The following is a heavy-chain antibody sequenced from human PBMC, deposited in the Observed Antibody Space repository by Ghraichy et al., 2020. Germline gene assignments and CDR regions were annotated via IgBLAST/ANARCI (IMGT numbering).Heavy chain of an antibody. V-gene: IGHV3-48*03. J-gene: IGHJ4*02. Sequence: GGSLRLSCAASGFTFSSYEMNWVRQAPGKGLEWVSYISSSGSTIYYADSVKGRFTISRDNAKNSLYLQMNSLRAEDTAVYYCARDRDIAVAGFFDYWGQGTLVTVSS. D-gene: IGHD6-19*01. CDR3: ARDRDIAVAGFFDY. CDR2: ISSSGSTI. CDR1: GFTFSSYE.